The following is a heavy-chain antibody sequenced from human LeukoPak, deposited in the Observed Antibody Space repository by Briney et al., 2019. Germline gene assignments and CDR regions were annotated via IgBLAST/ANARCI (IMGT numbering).Heavy chain of an antibody. J-gene: IGHJ4*02. CDR3: ARDADYYDSSGYYFDY. V-gene: IGHV3-21*01. CDR1: GFTFSSYS. D-gene: IGHD3-22*01. Sequence: GGSLRLSCAASGFTFSSYSMNWVRQAPGKGLEWVSSISSSSSYIYYADSVKGRFTISRGNAKNSLYLQMNSLRAEDTAVYYCARDADYYDSSGYYFDYWGQGTLVTVSS. CDR2: ISSSSSYI.